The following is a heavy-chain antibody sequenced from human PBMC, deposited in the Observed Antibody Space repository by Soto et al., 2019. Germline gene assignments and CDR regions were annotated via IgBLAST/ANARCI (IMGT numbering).Heavy chain of an antibody. CDR3: ARLTKGDGYDFWSSFYYMDV. CDR1: GFTFSSYS. CDR2: ISSRSSSI. Sequence: EVQLVESGGGLVQPGGSLRLSCAASGFTFSSYSMKWVRQAPGKGLEWVSYISSRSSSIYYADSVKVRFTISRDNAKNSLFLQMHGLRAEDTAVYYCARLTKGDGYDFWSSFYYMDVWGKGTTVTVSS. V-gene: IGHV3-48*01. D-gene: IGHD3-3*01. J-gene: IGHJ6*03.